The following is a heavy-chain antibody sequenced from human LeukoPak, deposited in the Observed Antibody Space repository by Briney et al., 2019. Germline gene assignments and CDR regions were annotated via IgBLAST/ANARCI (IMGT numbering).Heavy chain of an antibody. CDR3: AREGNYYYDSSGYYD. D-gene: IGHD3-22*01. CDR1: GFTVSSNY. Sequence: GGSLRLSCAASGFTVSSNYMSWVRQAPGKGLEGVSVIYSGGSTYYADSVKGRFTISRDNSKNTLYLQMNSLRAEDTAVYYCAREGNYYYDSSGYYDWGQGTLVTVSS. J-gene: IGHJ4*02. CDR2: IYSGGST. V-gene: IGHV3-53*01.